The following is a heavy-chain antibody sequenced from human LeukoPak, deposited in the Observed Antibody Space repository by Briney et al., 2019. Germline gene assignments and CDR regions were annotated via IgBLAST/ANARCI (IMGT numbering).Heavy chain of an antibody. D-gene: IGHD3-22*01. CDR1: GGSFSGYY. J-gene: IGHJ4*02. V-gene: IGHV4-34*01. Sequence: SETLSLTCAVYGGSFSGYYWSWIRQPPGKGLEWIAEIDHSGRTNFNRSLKSRITISVDTSKKHFSLKLSSVTAADTAVYYCAREDSSGYLPNDYWGQGTLVTVSS. CDR2: IDHSGRT. CDR3: AREDSSGYLPNDY.